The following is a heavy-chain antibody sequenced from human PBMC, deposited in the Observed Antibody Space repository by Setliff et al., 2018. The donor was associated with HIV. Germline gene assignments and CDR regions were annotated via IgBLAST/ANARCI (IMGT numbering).Heavy chain of an antibody. CDR3: ARGVDHFDTSGYYSFFDP. J-gene: IGHJ5*02. Sequence: ASVKVSCKAPGYTFNDNYIHWVRRAPGQGLEWMGRISPDIGDTNYAQMFHGRVTMTRDTSISTAYMELSSLKSDDTAVYYCARGVDHFDTSGYYSFFDPWGQGTLVTVSS. V-gene: IGHV1-2*06. D-gene: IGHD3-22*01. CDR2: ISPDIGDT. CDR1: GYTFNDNY.